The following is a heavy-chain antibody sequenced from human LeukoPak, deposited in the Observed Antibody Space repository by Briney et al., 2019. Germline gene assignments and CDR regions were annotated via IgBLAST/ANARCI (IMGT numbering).Heavy chain of an antibody. V-gene: IGHV3-23*01. CDR1: GFTFSSYA. D-gene: IGHD3-10*01. J-gene: IGHJ4*02. CDR3: AKDTAAYYYGSGTSV. Sequence: GGSLRLSCAASGFTFSSYAMSWVRQAPGKGLEWDSAISGSGGSTYYADSVKGRFTISRDNSKNTLYLQMNSLRAEDTAVYYCAKDTAAYYYGSGTSVWGQGTLVTVSS. CDR2: ISGSGGST.